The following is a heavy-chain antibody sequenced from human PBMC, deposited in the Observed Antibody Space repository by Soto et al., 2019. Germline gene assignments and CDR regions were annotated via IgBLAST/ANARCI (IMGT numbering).Heavy chain of an antibody. D-gene: IGHD2-2*01. CDR2: ISAYNGNT. V-gene: IGHV1-18*01. CDR1: GYTFTSYG. CDR3: ARKKRVVVPAAHFDY. Sequence: QVQLVQSGAEVKQPGASVKVSCKASGYTFTSYGISWVRQAPGQGLEWMGWISAYNGNTNYEQKLQGRVTMTTDTSTSTAYRELRSLRSDDTAVYYCARKKRVVVPAAHFDYLGQGTLVTVSS. J-gene: IGHJ4*02.